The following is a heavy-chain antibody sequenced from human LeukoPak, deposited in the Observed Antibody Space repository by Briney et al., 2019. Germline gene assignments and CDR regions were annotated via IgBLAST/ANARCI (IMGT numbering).Heavy chain of an antibody. CDR1: GFSVSHKF. D-gene: IGHD2-21*02. V-gene: IGHV3-66*01. J-gene: IGHJ3*01. CDR2: IYTGGKT. CDR3: VTEEVTAGAFDF. Sequence: PGGSLRLSCAASGFSVSHKFMDWVRQAPGKGLEWVSVIYTGGKTDYADSVKGRFTISRDNSKNTLFLQTNSLRGADTAVYYCVTEEVTAGAFDFWGQGTMVTVSS.